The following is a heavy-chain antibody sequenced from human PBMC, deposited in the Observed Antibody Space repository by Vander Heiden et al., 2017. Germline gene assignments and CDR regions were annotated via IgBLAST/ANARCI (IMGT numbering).Heavy chain of an antibody. J-gene: IGHJ4*02. V-gene: IGHV4-59*01. Sequence: QVQLQETGPGLVQHTETLSLTCTVSGGSISSYYWSWIRQPPGKGTEWIVCIYYSGSTNDTPSLKSRVTISVDTSKNPFSRTLISVTAADTAVYYCASGDEGIHYWGQGTMVTVSS. CDR3: ASGDEGIHY. CDR1: GGSISSYY. CDR2: IYYSGST. D-gene: IGHD3-10*01.